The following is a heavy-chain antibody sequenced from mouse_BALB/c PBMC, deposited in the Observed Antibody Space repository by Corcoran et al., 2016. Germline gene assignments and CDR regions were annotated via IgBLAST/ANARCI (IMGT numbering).Heavy chain of an antibody. CDR2: INPYSDGT. J-gene: IGHJ4*01. V-gene: IGHV1S136*01. Sequence: EVQLQQSGPELVKPGASVKMSCKASGYTFTSYVMHWVKQKPGQGLEWIGYINPYSDGTKYNEKLKGKATLTSDKSSSTAYMELSSLTSEDSAVYYCARRLTRKAMDYWGQGTSVTVSS. CDR1: GYTFTSYV. D-gene: IGHD1-2*01. CDR3: ARRLTRKAMDY.